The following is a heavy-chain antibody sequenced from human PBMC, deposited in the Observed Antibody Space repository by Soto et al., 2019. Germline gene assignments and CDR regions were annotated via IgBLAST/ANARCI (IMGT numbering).Heavy chain of an antibody. CDR1: GGSISSSNW. Sequence: KPSETLSLTCAVSGGSISSSNWWSWVRQPPGKGLEWIGEIYHSGSTNYNPSLKSRVTISVDKSKNQFSLKLSSVTAADTAVYYCARDTGYGDYALDYWGQGTLVTVSS. CDR3: ARDTGYGDYALDY. J-gene: IGHJ4*02. CDR2: IYHSGST. D-gene: IGHD4-17*01. V-gene: IGHV4-4*02.